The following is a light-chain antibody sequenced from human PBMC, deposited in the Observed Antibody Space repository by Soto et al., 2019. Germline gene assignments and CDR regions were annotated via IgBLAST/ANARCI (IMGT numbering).Light chain of an antibody. J-gene: IGKJ1*01. CDR3: QQYNSYFPT. Sequence: DIQMTQSPSTLSASVGDRVTITCRASQSISSWLAWYQQKPGKAPKLLIYDASSLESGVPSRFSGSGSGTEFTLTISSLLLYDFATYYFQQYNSYFPTFGQGTKVDIK. V-gene: IGKV1-5*01. CDR1: QSISSW. CDR2: DAS.